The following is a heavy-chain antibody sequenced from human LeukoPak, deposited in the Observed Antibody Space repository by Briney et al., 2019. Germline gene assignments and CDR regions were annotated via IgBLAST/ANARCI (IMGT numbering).Heavy chain of an antibody. V-gene: IGHV3-23*01. Sequence: GGSLRLSCLASGFTFSNYAMSWVRQAPGKGLEWVSGISGSGGNTYHADSVKGRFTISRDNSKNTLYLEIKSLRVEDTAVYYCARSVWLDRNFDYWGQGALLTVSS. D-gene: IGHD6-19*01. CDR2: ISGSGGNT. CDR3: ARSVWLDRNFDY. CDR1: GFTFSNYA. J-gene: IGHJ4*02.